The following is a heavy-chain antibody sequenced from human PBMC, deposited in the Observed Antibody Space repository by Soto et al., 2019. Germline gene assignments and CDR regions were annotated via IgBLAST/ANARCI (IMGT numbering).Heavy chain of an antibody. Sequence: QVQLVQSGAEVKKPGASVRVSCRTSGYTFTSYAIHWVRQAPGQGLEWMAWSNIGNGNTKYSQKFQGRVTVSRDTSASTASMELSSLRSEDTAVYYCAREPLCGGGCYDHWLDPWGQGTLVTVSS. CDR2: SNIGNGNT. D-gene: IGHD2-15*01. V-gene: IGHV1-3*04. J-gene: IGHJ5*02. CDR1: GYTFTSYA. CDR3: AREPLCGGGCYDHWLDP.